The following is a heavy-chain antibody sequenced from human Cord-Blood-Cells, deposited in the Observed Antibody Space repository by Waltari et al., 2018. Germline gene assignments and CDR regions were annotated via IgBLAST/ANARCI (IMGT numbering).Heavy chain of an antibody. CDR1: GGPFSGYY. CDR3: ARGDPVPGVIRTYYFDY. V-gene: IGHV4-34*01. D-gene: IGHD3-10*01. CDR2: INHTGTT. J-gene: IGHJ4*02. Sequence: QVQLQQWGAGLLKPSETLSLTCAVYGGPFSGYYWSWIRQPPGKGLEWTGEINHTGTTHPHPPLRSRVTIAVETAKSRFSLKLSSVTAADTAVYCCARGDPVPGVIRTYYFDYWGQGTLVTVSS.